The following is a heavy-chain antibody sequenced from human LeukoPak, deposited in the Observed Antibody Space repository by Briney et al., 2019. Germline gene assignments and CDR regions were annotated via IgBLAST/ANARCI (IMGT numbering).Heavy chain of an antibody. CDR2: ISYDGRNK. CDR1: VLTFSLYA. D-gene: IGHD5-18*01. V-gene: IGHV3-30*04. J-gene: IGHJ6*02. Sequence: GGSVRLLCAASVLTFSLYAMLWLRQARGKGVEGVADISYDGRNKYYAVSEKGRLTIYRDKSKNTLYLQMNSLRAEDTDVYYCARELGYSYHGMDVWGQGTTVTVSS. CDR3: ARELGYSYHGMDV.